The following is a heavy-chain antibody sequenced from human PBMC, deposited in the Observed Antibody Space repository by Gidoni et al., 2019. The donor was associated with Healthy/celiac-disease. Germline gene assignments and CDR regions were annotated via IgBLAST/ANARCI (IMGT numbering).Heavy chain of an antibody. CDR3: ATSLGPDDYGDHDGGYAFDI. CDR1: GGTFSSYA. Sequence: QVQLVQSGAEVKKPGSSVKVSCKASGGTFSSYAISWVRQAPGQGLEWMGGIIPIFGTANYAQKFQGRVTITADKSTSTAYMELSSLRSEDTAVYYCATSLGPDDYGDHDGGYAFDIWGQGTMVTVSS. J-gene: IGHJ3*02. D-gene: IGHD4-17*01. V-gene: IGHV1-69*06. CDR2: IIPIFGTA.